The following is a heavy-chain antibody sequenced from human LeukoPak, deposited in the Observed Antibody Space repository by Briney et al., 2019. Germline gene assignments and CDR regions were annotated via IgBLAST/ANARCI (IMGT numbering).Heavy chain of an antibody. CDR1: GFTFSSYS. J-gene: IGHJ4*02. Sequence: GGSLRLSCGASGFTFSSYSMNWVRQAPGKGLEWVSSISSSSSYIYYADSVKGRFTISRDNAKNSLYLQMNSLRAEDTAVYYCARDKGIVGIAFGIFDYWGQGTLVTVSS. D-gene: IGHD1-26*01. V-gene: IGHV3-21*01. CDR3: ARDKGIVGIAFGIFDY. CDR2: ISSSSSYI.